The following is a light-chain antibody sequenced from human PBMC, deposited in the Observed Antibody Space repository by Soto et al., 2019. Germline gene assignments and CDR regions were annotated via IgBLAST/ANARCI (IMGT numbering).Light chain of an antibody. V-gene: IGKV3-15*01. CDR3: QQYNDWPPLT. CDR1: QSITTN. Sequence: VLXQXPXTXXVSXGERATLSCRASQSITTNLAWYQQKPGQAPRLLIFGASNRATGIPARFSGSGSGTEFSLTISSLQSEDSAIYYCQQYNDWPPLTFGGGTKVEI. J-gene: IGKJ4*01. CDR2: GAS.